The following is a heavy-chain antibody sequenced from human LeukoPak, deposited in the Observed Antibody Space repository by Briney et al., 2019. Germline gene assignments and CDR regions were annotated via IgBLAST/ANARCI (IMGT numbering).Heavy chain of an antibody. CDR3: ARGIVGATTFYYYYYMDV. J-gene: IGHJ6*03. CDR2: IYYSGST. D-gene: IGHD1-26*01. V-gene: IGHV4-59*01. CDR1: GGSISSYY. Sequence: SETLSLTCTVSGGSISSYYWSWIRQPPGKGLEWIGYIYYSGSTNYNPSLTSRVTISVDTSKNQFSLTLSSVTAADTAVYYCARGIVGATTFYYYYYMDVWGKGTTVAISS.